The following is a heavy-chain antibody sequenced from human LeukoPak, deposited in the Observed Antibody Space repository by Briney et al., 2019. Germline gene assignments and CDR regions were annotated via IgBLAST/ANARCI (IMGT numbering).Heavy chain of an antibody. CDR1: RGTLSSYA. CDR3: ARDSGRGVAGNLDY. V-gene: IGHV1-69*01. D-gene: IGHD6-19*01. CDR2: IIPIFGTA. J-gene: IGHJ4*02. Sequence: SVTVSCKPSRGTLSSYAISRVRQAPGQGREWLGGIIPIFGTANYAQKFQGRVTITADESTSTAYMELSSLRSEDTAVYYCARDSGRGVAGNLDYWGQGTLVTVSS.